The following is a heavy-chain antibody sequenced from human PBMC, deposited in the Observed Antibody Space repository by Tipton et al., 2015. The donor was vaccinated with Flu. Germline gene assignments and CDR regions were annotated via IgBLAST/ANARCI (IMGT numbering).Heavy chain of an antibody. J-gene: IGHJ4*02. CDR2: MDTSGGRT. Sequence: SLRLSCAGSGFTFSNYPMAWVRQAPGKGLQWVSSMDTSGGRTYYADSVKGRFTISRDDSENTLYLQMSSLRVEGTAVYFCASVVSGWYTYWGQGTLVTVSS. CDR1: GFTFSNYP. CDR3: ASVVSGWYTY. D-gene: IGHD6-19*01. V-gene: IGHV3-23*05.